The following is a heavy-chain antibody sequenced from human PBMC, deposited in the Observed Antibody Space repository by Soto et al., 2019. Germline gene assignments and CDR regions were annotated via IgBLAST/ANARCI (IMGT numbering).Heavy chain of an antibody. D-gene: IGHD2-2*01. CDR3: AKDREVVVVPAAANWFDP. CDR1: GFIFSSYA. J-gene: IGHJ5*02. CDR2: ISGSGGST. Sequence: GGSLRLSCAASGFIFSSYAMSWVRQAPGKGLEWVSAISGSGGSTYYADSVKGRFTISRDNSKNTLYLQMNSLRAEDTAVYYCAKDREVVVVPAAANWFDPWGQGTLVTVSS. V-gene: IGHV3-23*01.